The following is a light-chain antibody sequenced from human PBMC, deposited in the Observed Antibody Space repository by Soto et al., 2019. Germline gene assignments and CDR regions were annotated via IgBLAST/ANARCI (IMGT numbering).Light chain of an antibody. J-gene: IGKJ1*01. Sequence: DIQMTQSPSSLSASVGDSVTITCRASQGINNYLAWYQQKPGKVPVLLIYSASTLKSGVPSRFSGRGAGTDFTLTISSLQPEDFATHYCQKYDRAPRTFGQGTKVDIK. CDR1: QGINNY. CDR3: QKYDRAPRT. CDR2: SAS. V-gene: IGKV1-27*01.